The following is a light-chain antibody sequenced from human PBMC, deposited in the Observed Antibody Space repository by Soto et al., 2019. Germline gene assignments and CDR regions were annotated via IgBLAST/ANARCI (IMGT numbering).Light chain of an antibody. CDR1: TSNIGTNA. CDR3: ATWDDSLNGPV. J-gene: IGLJ2*01. Sequence: QPVLTQPPSASGTPGQRVTISCSGRTSNIGTNAVNWYQQLPGTAPRLLIHGNIQRPSGVPDRFSGSKSGTAASLAISRLQSEDEADYYCATWDDSLNGPVFGGGTKLTVL. V-gene: IGLV1-44*01. CDR2: GNI.